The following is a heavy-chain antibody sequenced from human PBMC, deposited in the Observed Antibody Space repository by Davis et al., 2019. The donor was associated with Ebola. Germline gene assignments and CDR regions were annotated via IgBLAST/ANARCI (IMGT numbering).Heavy chain of an antibody. CDR2: IKTKTDEGIL. CDR1: GFSFSNAW. Sequence: GGSLRLSCGASGFSFSNAWMNWVRLVPGKGLEWVGRIKTKTDEGILDYAEAVKGRFTMSRDDARNTMSLHMSSLKTEDTGVYYCATDEGGSRYWGQGSLVIVSS. V-gene: IGHV3-15*07. CDR3: ATDEGGSRY. D-gene: IGHD1-26*01. J-gene: IGHJ4*02.